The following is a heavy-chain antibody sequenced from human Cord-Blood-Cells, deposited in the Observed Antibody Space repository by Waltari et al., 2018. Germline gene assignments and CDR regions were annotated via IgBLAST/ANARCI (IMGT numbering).Heavy chain of an antibody. CDR2: IYYSGST. CDR3: ARHPPGIAAAGAYYFDY. V-gene: IGHV4-59*08. J-gene: IGHJ4*02. CDR1: GGPISSYY. Sequence: QVQLQESGPGLVKPSETLSLTCTVSGGPISSYYWSWIRQPPGKGLEWIGYIYYSGSTNYNPSLKSRVTISVDTSKNQFSLKLSSVTAADTAVYYCARHPPGIAAAGAYYFDYWGQGTLVTVSS. D-gene: IGHD6-13*01.